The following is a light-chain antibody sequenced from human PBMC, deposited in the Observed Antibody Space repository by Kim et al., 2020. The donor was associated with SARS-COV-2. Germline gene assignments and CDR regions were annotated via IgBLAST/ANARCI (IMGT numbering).Light chain of an antibody. J-gene: IGKJ1*01. CDR3: QQYSITPWT. CDR1: QSVLYSSNNKNY. Sequence: ATIKCKSSQSVLYSSNNKNYLTWYQQKSGQPPKLLIYWASTREFGVPDRFSGSGSGTNFTLTISSLQAEDVAVYYCQQYSITPWTFGQGTKVDIK. V-gene: IGKV4-1*01. CDR2: WAS.